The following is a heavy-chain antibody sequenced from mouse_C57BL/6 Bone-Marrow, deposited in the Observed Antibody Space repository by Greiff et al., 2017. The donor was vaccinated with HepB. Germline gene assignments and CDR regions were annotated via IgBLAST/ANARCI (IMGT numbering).Heavy chain of an antibody. J-gene: IGHJ4*01. V-gene: IGHV4-1*01. Sequence: EVMLVESGGGLVQPGGSLKLSCAASGIDFSRYWMSWVRRAPGKGLEWIGEINPDSSTINYAPSLKDKFIISRDNAKNTLYLQMSKVRSEDTALYYCAKIEHEGIKGYAMGYSGQGTSVSVSS. CDR1: GIDFSRYW. CDR3: AKIEHEGIKGYAMGY. CDR2: INPDSSTI.